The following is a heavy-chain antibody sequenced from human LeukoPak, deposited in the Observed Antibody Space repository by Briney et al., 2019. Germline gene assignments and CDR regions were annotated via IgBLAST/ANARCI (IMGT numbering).Heavy chain of an antibody. CDR1: RFTFSNYA. CDR3: AGPLSAYSSSFRLAY. CDR2: ISYDGSNK. D-gene: IGHD6-6*01. J-gene: IGHJ4*02. V-gene: IGHV3-30-3*01. Sequence: GGSLRLSCAASRFTFSNYAMHWVRQAPSKGLEWVAVISYDGSNKYYADSVKGRFTISRDNSKNTLYLQMNSLRAEDTAVYYCAGPLSAYSSSFRLAYWGQGTLVTVSS.